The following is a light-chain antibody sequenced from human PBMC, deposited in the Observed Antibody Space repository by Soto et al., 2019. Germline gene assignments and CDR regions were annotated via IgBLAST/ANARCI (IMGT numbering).Light chain of an antibody. J-gene: IGKJ1*01. CDR2: GAS. CDR1: QTVRTNN. CDR3: QQRNVWPPVT. Sequence: EIGLTQSAGTLSLSPGKRATLSFRAGQTVRTNNLAWYQQRPGQAPRLLIYGASSRATGIPARFSGSGSGTDFTLTISSLEPEDSAVYYCQQRNVWPPVTFGQGTKVDI. V-gene: IGKV3D-20*02.